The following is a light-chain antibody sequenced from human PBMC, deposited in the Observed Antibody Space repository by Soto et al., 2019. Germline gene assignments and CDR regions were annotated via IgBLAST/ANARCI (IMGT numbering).Light chain of an antibody. CDR2: DAS. Sequence: DIQMTQSPSTLSAPVGDRVTITCRASQTIFRWLAWYQQRPGKAPNLLISDASDLQSGVPSRFSGSGSGAEFTLTIGRLQPDDFATYYCQQYNSYPWAFGQGTKV. J-gene: IGKJ1*01. CDR3: QQYNSYPWA. V-gene: IGKV1-5*01. CDR1: QTIFRW.